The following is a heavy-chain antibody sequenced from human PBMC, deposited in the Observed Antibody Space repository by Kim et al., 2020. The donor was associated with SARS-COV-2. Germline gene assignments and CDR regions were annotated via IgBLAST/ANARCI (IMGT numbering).Heavy chain of an antibody. CDR2: ISYDGSNK. CDR3: ARDRNYYDSSGYYYPRYYYYYGMDV. J-gene: IGHJ6*02. CDR1: GFTFSSYA. Sequence: LSLTCAASGFTFSSYAMHWVRQAPGKGLEWVAVISYDGSNKYYADSVKGRFTISRDNSKNTLYLQMNSLRAEDTAVYYCARDRNYYDSSGYYYPRYYYYYGMDVWGQGTTVTVSS. D-gene: IGHD3-22*01. V-gene: IGHV3-30-3*01.